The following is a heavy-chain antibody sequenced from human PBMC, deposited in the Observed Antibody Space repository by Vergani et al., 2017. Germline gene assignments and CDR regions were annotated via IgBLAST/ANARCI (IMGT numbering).Heavy chain of an antibody. CDR2: INPSGGHT. J-gene: IGHJ4*02. D-gene: IGHD3-9*01. CDR1: GYTFSNYY. Sequence: QVQVVQSGAEVKKSGASVKVSCKTSGYTFSNYYMHWVRQAPGQGLEWMGIINPSGGHTNYAQKFQGRVTMTRDTSTSTVYMELSSLRSEDTAIYYCARGDYCILPGYRCWAQGTLVTVSA. V-gene: IGHV1-46*03. CDR3: ARGDYCILPGYRC.